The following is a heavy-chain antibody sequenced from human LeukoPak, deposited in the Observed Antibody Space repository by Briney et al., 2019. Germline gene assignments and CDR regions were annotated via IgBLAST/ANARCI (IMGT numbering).Heavy chain of an antibody. CDR2: IYYSGST. J-gene: IGHJ6*02. CDR3: ARDAPDYYGMDV. V-gene: IGHV4-31*03. CDR1: GGSISSGGYY. Sequence: SETLSLTCTVSGGSISSGGYYWSWIRQHPGKGLEWIGYIYYSGSTYYNPSLKSRVTISVDTSKNQFSLKLSAVTAADTAVYYCARDAPDYYGMDVWGRGTTVTVSS.